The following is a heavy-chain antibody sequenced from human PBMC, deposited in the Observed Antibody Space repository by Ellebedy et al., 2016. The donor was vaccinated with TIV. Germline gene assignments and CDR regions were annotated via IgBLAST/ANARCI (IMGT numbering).Heavy chain of an antibody. D-gene: IGHD3-3*01. CDR3: AKDPNLFTIFGVDRFDY. V-gene: IGHV3-23*01. CDR1: GFTFSSYA. J-gene: IGHJ4*02. CDR2: ISGSGGST. Sequence: PGGSMRLSCAASGFTFSSYAMSWVRQAPGKGLEWVSAISGSGGSTYYADSVKGRFTISRDNSKNTLYLQMNSLRAEDTAVYYCAKDPNLFTIFGVDRFDYWGQGTLVTVSS.